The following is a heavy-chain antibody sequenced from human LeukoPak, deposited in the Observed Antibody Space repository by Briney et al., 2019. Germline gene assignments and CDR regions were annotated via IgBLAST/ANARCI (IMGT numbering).Heavy chain of an antibody. J-gene: IGHJ3*02. Sequence: VASVKVSCKASGYTFTGYYMHWVRQAPGQGLEWMGWINPNSGGTNYAQKFQGRVTMTRDTSISTAYMELSRLRSDDTAVYYCARDMAENYDFWSGYYTGIWLYAFDIWGQGTMVTVSS. CDR1: GYTFTGYY. CDR3: ARDMAENYDFWSGYYTGIWLYAFDI. CDR2: INPNSGGT. D-gene: IGHD3-3*01. V-gene: IGHV1-2*02.